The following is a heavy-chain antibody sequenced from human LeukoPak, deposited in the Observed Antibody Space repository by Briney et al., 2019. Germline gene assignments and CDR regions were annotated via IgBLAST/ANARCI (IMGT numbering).Heavy chain of an antibody. D-gene: IGHD3-10*01. J-gene: IGHJ4*02. Sequence: SETLSLTCTVSGGSISSSFYYWGWIRQPPGKGLEWIGSIYYSGSTYYNPFLKSRVTISVDTSRDQFSLKLSSVTAADTAVYYCAGSGTYYNLDYWGQGTLVTVSS. CDR2: IYYSGST. CDR3: AGSGTYYNLDY. CDR1: GGSISSSFYY. V-gene: IGHV4-39*01.